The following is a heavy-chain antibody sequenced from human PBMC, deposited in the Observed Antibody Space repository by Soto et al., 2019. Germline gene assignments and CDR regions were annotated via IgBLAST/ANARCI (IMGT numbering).Heavy chain of an antibody. Sequence: QVQLVESGGGVVQPGRSLRLSCAASGFTFSSYGMHWVRQAPGKGLVWVAVIWYDGSNKYYADSVKGRFTISRDTSKNPLYLKMNSLSAEDTAVYYCARDFGYYGSGSYRGMDVWGQGTTVTVSS. CDR1: GFTFSSYG. D-gene: IGHD3-10*01. V-gene: IGHV3-33*01. J-gene: IGHJ6*02. CDR2: IWYDGSNK. CDR3: ARDFGYYGSGSYRGMDV.